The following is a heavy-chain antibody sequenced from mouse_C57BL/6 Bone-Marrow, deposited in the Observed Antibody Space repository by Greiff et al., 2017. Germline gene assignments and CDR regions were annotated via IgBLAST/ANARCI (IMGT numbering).Heavy chain of an antibody. CDR3: ANDSRGGFAY. D-gene: IGHD2-4*01. V-gene: IGHV1-7*01. J-gene: IGHJ3*01. CDR2: INPSSGYT. CDR1: GYTFTSYW. Sequence: VQLQQSGAELAKPGASAKLSCKASGYTFTSYWMHWVKQRPGQGLEWIGYINPSSGYTKYNQKFKDKATLTADKSSSTANMQLSSLTYKDSAVYYCANDSRGGFAYWGQGTLVTVSA.